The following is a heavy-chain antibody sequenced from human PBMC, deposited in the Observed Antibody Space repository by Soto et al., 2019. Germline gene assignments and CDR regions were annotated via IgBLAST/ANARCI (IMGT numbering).Heavy chain of an antibody. CDR2: IIPIFGTA. D-gene: IGHD2-21*02. Sequence: QVQLVQSGAEVKKPGSSVKVSCKASGGTFSSYAISWVRQAPGQGLEWMGGIIPIFGTANYAQKFQGRVTITADESTSTAYMELSSLRSEDTAVYYCARAIVVETAIRPTYYYYGMDVWGQGTTVTVSS. CDR3: ARAIVVETAIRPTYYYYGMDV. J-gene: IGHJ6*02. V-gene: IGHV1-69*12. CDR1: GGTFSSYA.